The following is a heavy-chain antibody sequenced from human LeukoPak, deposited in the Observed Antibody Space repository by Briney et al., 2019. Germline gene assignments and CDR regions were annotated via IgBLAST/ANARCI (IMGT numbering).Heavy chain of an antibody. Sequence: SQTLSLTCTVSGDSISSGDYYWSWIRQPPGKGLEWIGDTYYTGNIKYNPSLKSRVLISDDTSKNQFSLRLTSVTAADTAVYYCAKEDDDYGGPGWFDSWGQGTLVTVSS. CDR2: TYYTGNI. D-gene: IGHD4-23*01. CDR1: GDSISSGDYY. J-gene: IGHJ5*01. V-gene: IGHV4-30-4*01. CDR3: AKEDDDYGGPGWFDS.